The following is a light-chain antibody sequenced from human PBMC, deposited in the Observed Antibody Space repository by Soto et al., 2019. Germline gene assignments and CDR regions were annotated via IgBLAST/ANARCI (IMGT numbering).Light chain of an antibody. CDR3: QQYNTYPLT. Sequence: EIQMTQSPSTLSASVGERVTITCRASQSITTWLAWYQQKPGKAPKLLIYKASSLEGGVPSRFSGSGSGTEFNITISSLQPDDFATYYCQQYNTYPLTFGGGTTVEIK. CDR2: KAS. V-gene: IGKV1-5*03. CDR1: QSITTW. J-gene: IGKJ4*01.